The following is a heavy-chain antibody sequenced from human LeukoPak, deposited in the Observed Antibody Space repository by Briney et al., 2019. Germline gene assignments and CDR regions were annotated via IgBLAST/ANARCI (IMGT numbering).Heavy chain of an antibody. V-gene: IGHV3-33*08. Sequence: GRSLRLSCAASGFTFSSDAMHWVRQAPGKGLEWVAIILSDGSKTYYPDSVRGRFTVSRDNSKNTLYLQMNSLRAEDTAVYYCARALDPLYYFDYWGQGTLVTVSS. CDR2: ILSDGSKT. J-gene: IGHJ4*02. CDR3: ARALDPLYYFDY. CDR1: GFTFSSDA.